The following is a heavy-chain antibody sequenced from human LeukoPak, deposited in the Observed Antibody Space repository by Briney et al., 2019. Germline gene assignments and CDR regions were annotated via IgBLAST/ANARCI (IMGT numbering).Heavy chain of an antibody. V-gene: IGHV3-7*04. CDR3: AGYSYSTCSLKY. CDR1: GFPFSSYW. D-gene: IGHD4-11*01. CDR2: IKEDGSEK. Sequence: SGGSLRLSCAASGFPFSSYWMTWVRQAPGTGLEWVANIKEDGSEKNYLDSVKGRFTISRDNAKTSLYLHMNSLRAEDTAVYYCAGYSYSTCSLKYWGQGTLVTVSS. J-gene: IGHJ4*02.